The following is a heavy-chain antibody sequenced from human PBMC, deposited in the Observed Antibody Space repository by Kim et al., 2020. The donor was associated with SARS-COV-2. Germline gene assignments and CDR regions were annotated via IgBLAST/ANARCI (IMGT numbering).Heavy chain of an antibody. CDR2: IKSKTDGGTT. D-gene: IGHD3-10*01. Sequence: GGSLRLSCAASGFTFSNAWMSWVRQAPGKGLEWVGRIKSKTDGGTTDYAAPVKGRFTISRDDSKNTLYLQMNSLKTEDTAVYYCTTAPVLLWFGESISGRVYGMDVWGQGTTVTVSS. J-gene: IGHJ6*02. CDR1: GFTFSNAW. V-gene: IGHV3-15*01. CDR3: TTAPVLLWFGESISGRVYGMDV.